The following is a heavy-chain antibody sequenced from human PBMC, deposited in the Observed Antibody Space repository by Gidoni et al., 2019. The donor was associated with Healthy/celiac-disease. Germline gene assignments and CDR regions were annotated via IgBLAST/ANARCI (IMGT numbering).Heavy chain of an antibody. CDR1: GFTFSSYD. Sequence: EVQLVESGGGLVQPGGSLRLSGQASGFTFSSYDMHWVRQATGKGLDWVSAIGTAGDTYYPGSVKGRFTISRENAKNSLYLQMNSLRAGDTAVYYCARGAHYYGDFAIDYWGQGTLVTVSS. CDR2: IGTAGDT. D-gene: IGHD4-17*01. V-gene: IGHV3-13*01. J-gene: IGHJ4*02. CDR3: ARGAHYYGDFAIDY.